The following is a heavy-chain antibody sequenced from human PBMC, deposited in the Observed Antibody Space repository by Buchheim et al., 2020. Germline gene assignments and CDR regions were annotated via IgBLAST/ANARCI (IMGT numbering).Heavy chain of an antibody. D-gene: IGHD6-19*01. J-gene: IGHJ4*02. Sequence: QVQLQQWGAGLLKPSETLSLTCAVYGGSFSGYYWSWIRQPPGKGLEWIGEINHSGSTNYNPSLKSRFTISVDTSKNQFSLKLSSVTAADTAVYYCARVVGSGWKSFDYWGQGTL. V-gene: IGHV4-34*01. CDR2: INHSGST. CDR3: ARVVGSGWKSFDY. CDR1: GGSFSGYY.